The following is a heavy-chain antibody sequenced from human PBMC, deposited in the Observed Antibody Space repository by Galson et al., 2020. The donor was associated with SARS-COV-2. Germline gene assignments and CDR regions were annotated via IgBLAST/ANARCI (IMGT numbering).Heavy chain of an antibody. Sequence: GESLKISCAASGFTFSSYGMHWVRQAPGKGLEWVAVISYDGSNKYYADSVKGRFTISRDNSKNTLYLQMNSLRAEEKAVYYCAKDWGYCSSTRCKYNYYYYGMDVWGQGTTVTVSS. CDR1: GFTFSSYG. CDR2: ISYDGSNK. D-gene: IGHD2-2*01. CDR3: AKDWGYCSSTRCKYNYYYYGMDV. V-gene: IGHV3-30*18. J-gene: IGHJ6*02.